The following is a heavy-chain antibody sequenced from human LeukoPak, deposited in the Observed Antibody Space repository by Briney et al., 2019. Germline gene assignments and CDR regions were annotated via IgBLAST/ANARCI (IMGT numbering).Heavy chain of an antibody. CDR2: IYPGDSDT. CDR1: GYSFTSYW. D-gene: IGHD4-23*01. V-gene: IGHV5-51*01. CDR3: ATSGGNSVRWFDP. Sequence: GESLKISCKGSGYSFTSYWIGWVRQMPGKGLEWMGIIYPGDSDTRYSPSFQGQVTISVDKSISTAYLQWTSLKASDTAMYYCATSGGNSVRWFDPWGQGTLVTVSS. J-gene: IGHJ5*01.